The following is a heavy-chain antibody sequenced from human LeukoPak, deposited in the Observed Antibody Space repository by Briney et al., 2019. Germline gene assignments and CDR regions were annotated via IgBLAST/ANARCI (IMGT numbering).Heavy chain of an antibody. D-gene: IGHD5-18*01. CDR3: AKAMELWTNDAFDI. V-gene: IGHV3-9*01. J-gene: IGHJ3*02. CDR2: ISWNSGSI. CDR1: GFTFDDYA. Sequence: GRSLRLSCAASGFTFDDYAMHWVRQAPGKGLEWVSGISWNSGSIGYADSVKGRFTISRDNAKNSLYLQMNSLRAEDTALYYCAKAMELWTNDAFDIWGQGIMVTVSS.